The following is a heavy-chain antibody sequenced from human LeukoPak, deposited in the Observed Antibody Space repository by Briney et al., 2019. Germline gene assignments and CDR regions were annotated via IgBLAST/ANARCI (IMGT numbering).Heavy chain of an antibody. CDR3: ASGPREYYDFWSGYSAFVY. CDR2: IYHSGST. CDR1: GGSISSSNW. J-gene: IGHJ4*02. Sequence: SETLSLTCAVSGGSISSSNWWSWVRQPPGKGLEWIGEIYHSGSTNYNPSLKSRVTISVDKSKNQFSLKLSSVTAADTAVYYCASGPREYYDFWSGYSAFVYWGQGTLVTVSS. V-gene: IGHV4-4*02. D-gene: IGHD3-3*01.